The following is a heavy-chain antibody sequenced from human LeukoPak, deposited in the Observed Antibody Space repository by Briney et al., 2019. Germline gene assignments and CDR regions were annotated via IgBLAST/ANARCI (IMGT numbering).Heavy chain of an antibody. CDR3: ARWSRNCSSTSCYGCYYYGMDV. Sequence: PGGSLRLSCAASGFTFSGYYMSWVRQAPGNGLEWVSYISSSGSTIYYADSVKGRFTISRDNAKNSLYLQMNSLRAEDTAVYYCARWSRNCSSTSCYGCYYYGMDVWGQGTTVTVS. J-gene: IGHJ6*02. CDR2: ISSSGSTI. D-gene: IGHD2-2*01. V-gene: IGHV3-11*01. CDR1: GFTFSGYY.